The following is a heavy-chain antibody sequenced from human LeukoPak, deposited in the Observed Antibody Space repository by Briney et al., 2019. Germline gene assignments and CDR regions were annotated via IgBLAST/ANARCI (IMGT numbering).Heavy chain of an antibody. V-gene: IGHV4-4*02. CDR3: ARIQGNDYVWGSYNWFDP. CDR2: IYHSGST. J-gene: IGHJ5*02. Sequence: SETLSLTCAVSGGSISSSNWWSWVRQPPGKGLEWIGEIYHSGSTNYNPSLKSRVTISVDKSKNQFSLKLSSVTAADTAVYYCARIQGNDYVWGSYNWFDPWGQGTLVTVSS. D-gene: IGHD3-16*01. CDR1: GGSISSSNW.